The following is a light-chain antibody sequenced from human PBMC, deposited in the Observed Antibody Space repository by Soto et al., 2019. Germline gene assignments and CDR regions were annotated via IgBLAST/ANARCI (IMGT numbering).Light chain of an antibody. Sequence: EIVLTQSPATLSSSPGERATLSCRASQSVSSYLAWYQQKPGQAPRLLIYGASNRATGIPARFSGSGSGTDFTLPSSSLEPEDFADYYCQQRSKLPFTFGPGTKLDIK. CDR3: QQRSKLPFT. V-gene: IGKV3-11*01. CDR1: QSVSSY. J-gene: IGKJ3*01. CDR2: GAS.